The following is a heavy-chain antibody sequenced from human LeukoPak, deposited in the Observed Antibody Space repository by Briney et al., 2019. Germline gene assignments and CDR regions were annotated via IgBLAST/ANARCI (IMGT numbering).Heavy chain of an antibody. J-gene: IGHJ4*02. V-gene: IGHV4-34*01. D-gene: IGHD3-3*01. CDR1: GESFSSYY. CDR3: ARDTPVHSYYDLWSGYSTLGTLDY. CDR2: INHSGST. Sequence: SETLSLTCAVYGESFSSYYWSWIRQPPGKGLEWIGEINHSGSTNYNPSLESRVIISVDTSKNQFSLKLSSVTAADTAVYYCARDTPVHSYYDLWSGYSTLGTLDYWGQGTLVTVSS.